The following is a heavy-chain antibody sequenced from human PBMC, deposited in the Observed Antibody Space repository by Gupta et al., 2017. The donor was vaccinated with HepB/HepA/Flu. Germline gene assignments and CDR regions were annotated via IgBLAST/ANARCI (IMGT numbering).Heavy chain of an antibody. Sequence: QVQLVQSGAEVKKPGSSVKVSCKASGGTFSSYAISWVRPAPGQGLEWMGGIIPIFGTANYAQKFQGRVTITADESTSTAYMELSSLRSEDTAVYYCASGYCSSTSCYPRWFDPWGQGTLVTVSS. V-gene: IGHV1-69*01. CDR1: GGTFSSYA. D-gene: IGHD2-2*01. J-gene: IGHJ5*02. CDR2: IIPIFGTA. CDR3: ASGYCSSTSCYPRWFDP.